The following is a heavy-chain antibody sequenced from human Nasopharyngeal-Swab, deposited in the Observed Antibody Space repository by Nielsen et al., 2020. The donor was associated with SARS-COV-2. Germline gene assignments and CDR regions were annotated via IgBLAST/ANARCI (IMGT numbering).Heavy chain of an antibody. Sequence: GGSLRLSCAASGFTFSSYAMHWVRQAPGKGLEWVAVIWYDGSNKYYADSVKGRFTISRDNSKNTLYLQMNSLRAEDTAVYYCARRLGGEVGGDDAFDIWGQGTMVTVSS. CDR3: ARRLGGEVGGDDAFDI. V-gene: IGHV3-30*04. CDR2: IWYDGSNK. D-gene: IGHD3-16*01. J-gene: IGHJ3*02. CDR1: GFTFSSYA.